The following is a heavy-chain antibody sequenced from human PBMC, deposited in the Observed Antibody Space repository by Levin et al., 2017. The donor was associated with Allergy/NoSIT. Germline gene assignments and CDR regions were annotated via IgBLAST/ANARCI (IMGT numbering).Heavy chain of an antibody. CDR1: GFLFSTYA. Sequence: LSLTCAASGFLFSTYAMSWVRQGPGKGLEWVSATSGSGCITYYADSVKCRFTISRDNSKNTVYLQMNSLRAEDTAVYYWEKDVKAAPDNGTSFDYWGQGTQVTVSS. J-gene: IGHJ4*02. V-gene: IGHV3-23*01. CDR2: TSGSGCIT. D-gene: IGHD1-1*01. CDR3: EKDVKAAPDNGTSFDY.